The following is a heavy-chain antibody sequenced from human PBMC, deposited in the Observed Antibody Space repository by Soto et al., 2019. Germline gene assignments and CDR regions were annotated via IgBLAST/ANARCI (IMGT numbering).Heavy chain of an antibody. CDR1: GGSFSCYY. CDR2: INHSGST. J-gene: IGHJ4*02. Sequence: SETLSLTCAVYGGSFSCYYWSWIRQPPGKGLEWIGEINHSGSTNYNPSLKGRVTISVDTSKNQFSLKLSSVTAADTAVYYCARRKVNNWNYFRPSMDVWGQGTLVTVSS. CDR3: ARRKVNNWNYFRPSMDV. V-gene: IGHV4-34*01. D-gene: IGHD1-7*01.